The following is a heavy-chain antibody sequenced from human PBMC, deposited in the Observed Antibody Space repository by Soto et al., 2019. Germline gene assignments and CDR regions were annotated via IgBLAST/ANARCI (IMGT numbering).Heavy chain of an antibody. CDR1: GFNFGSYG. J-gene: IGHJ4*02. CDR2: IVAGGDIT. CDR3: AKSQGSLDS. V-gene: IGHV3-23*01. Sequence: GGSLRLSCAASGFNFGSYGMTWVRQVPGKGLEWVSGIVAGGDITYYADSVKGRFTISRDNSKNTLHLQMNSLRVADTAVYHCAKSQGSLDSWGQGTQVTVSS.